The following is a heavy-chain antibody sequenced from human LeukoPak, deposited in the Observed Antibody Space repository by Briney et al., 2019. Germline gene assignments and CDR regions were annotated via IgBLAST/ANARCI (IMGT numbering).Heavy chain of an antibody. D-gene: IGHD2-15*01. CDR3: ARDRCIRGCYYFYMDV. CDR2: ISSSGSIV. J-gene: IGHJ6*03. V-gene: IGHV3-11*04. Sequence: GGSLRLSCAASGFTFSDYYMSWIRQAPGKGLEWISYISSSGSIVYYADSVKGRFTTSRDNVKNSLYLQMYSLRAGDTAVYCCARDRCIRGCYYFYMDVWGKGTTVSASS. CDR1: GFTFSDYY.